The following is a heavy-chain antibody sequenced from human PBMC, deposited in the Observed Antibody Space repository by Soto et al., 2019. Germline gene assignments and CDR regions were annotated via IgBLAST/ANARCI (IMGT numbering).Heavy chain of an antibody. J-gene: IGHJ5*02. D-gene: IGHD3-10*01. Sequence: PSETLSLTCTVSGGSMSTSDYYWGWIRQTPGKGLEYIGNIDYRGTASYNPSLESRVSISLDASKNNFSLKLSSVTAADTAVYFCARSYGSGNYYGVPSNWFDPWGPGTQVTVSS. CDR3: ARSYGSGNYYGVPSNWFDP. CDR1: GGSMSTSDYY. CDR2: IDYRGTA. V-gene: IGHV4-39*07.